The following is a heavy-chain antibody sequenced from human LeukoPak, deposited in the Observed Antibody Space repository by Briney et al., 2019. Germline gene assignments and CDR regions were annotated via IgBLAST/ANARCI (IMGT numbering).Heavy chain of an antibody. V-gene: IGHV3-23*05. J-gene: IGHJ4*02. CDR2: VSSSVSRT. CDR3: ARERSNFEY. CDR1: GFTLSGSD. Sequence: GGSLRLSYAASGFTLSGSDMSWVRQAPGGGLQWVSSVSSSVSRTFYADSVKGRLTISRDNSKNTLYLQMNNLRAEDTAVYYCARERSNFEYWGQGTLVTVSS. D-gene: IGHD5-24*01.